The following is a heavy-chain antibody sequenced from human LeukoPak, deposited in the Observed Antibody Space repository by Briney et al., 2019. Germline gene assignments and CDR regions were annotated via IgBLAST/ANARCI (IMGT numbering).Heavy chain of an antibody. CDR1: GFTFSSYS. Sequence: GGSLRLSCAASGFTFSSYSMNWVRQAPGKGLEWVSFISSSSSYIYYADSMKGRFTISRDNAENSLYLQMNSLKAEDTAVYYCARGEWSSSPFDYWGQGTLVTVSS. J-gene: IGHJ4*02. D-gene: IGHD6-6*01. V-gene: IGHV3-21*01. CDR2: ISSSSSYI. CDR3: ARGEWSSSPFDY.